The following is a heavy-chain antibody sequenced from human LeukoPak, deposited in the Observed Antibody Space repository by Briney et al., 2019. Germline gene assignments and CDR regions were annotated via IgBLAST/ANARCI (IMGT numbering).Heavy chain of an antibody. Sequence: ASVKVSCKASGYTFTGYYMHWVRQAPGQGLEWMGWINPNSGGTNYAQKFQGRVTMTRDTSISTAYMELSRLGSDDTAVYYCARDDLSSHYYYYDSSGYGWFDPWGQGTLVTVSS. J-gene: IGHJ5*02. D-gene: IGHD3-22*01. V-gene: IGHV1-2*02. CDR1: GYTFTGYY. CDR3: ARDDLSSHYYYYDSSGYGWFDP. CDR2: INPNSGGT.